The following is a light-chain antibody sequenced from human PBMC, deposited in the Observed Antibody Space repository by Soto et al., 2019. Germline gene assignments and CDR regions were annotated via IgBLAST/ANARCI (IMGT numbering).Light chain of an antibody. CDR3: QQSAT. CDR1: QTISSW. CDR2: KAS. V-gene: IGKV1-5*03. Sequence: DIQMTQSPSTLSASVGDRVTITCRASQTISSWLAWYQQKPGKAPKLLIYKASSLESGVPSRFSGSGSGTDFTLTISRLEPEDFAVYYCQQSATFGPGTKVDIK. J-gene: IGKJ3*01.